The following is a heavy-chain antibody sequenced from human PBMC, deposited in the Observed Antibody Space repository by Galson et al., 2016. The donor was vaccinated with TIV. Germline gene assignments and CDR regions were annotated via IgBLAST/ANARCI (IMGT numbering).Heavy chain of an antibody. CDR1: GFTFETYA. J-gene: IGHJ4*02. CDR2: ISGSADRADRA. V-gene: IGHV3-23*01. D-gene: IGHD5-12*01. Sequence: SLRLSCAASGFTFETYAMTWVRQAPGKGLEWVSVISGSADRADRAYYADSVGGRFTISRDNSKNIVYLQMNSLRAEDSAIYYCAKFSGTYHNQYFFDYWGQGTLVTVSS. CDR3: AKFSGTYHNQYFFDY.